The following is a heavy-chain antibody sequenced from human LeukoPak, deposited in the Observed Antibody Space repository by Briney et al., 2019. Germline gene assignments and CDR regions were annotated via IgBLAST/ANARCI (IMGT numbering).Heavy chain of an antibody. Sequence: SETLSLTCAGYGGSFTTYYWSWIRQPPGKGLEWIGEINLSGSTKHNPSLKSRVTLSVDTSKKQFSLKLRSVTAADTAVYYCARGRTYYLGSGTYYNTLDYWGQGSLVTVSS. CDR2: INLSGST. J-gene: IGHJ4*02. CDR3: ARGRTYYLGSGTYYNTLDY. D-gene: IGHD3-10*01. CDR1: GGSFTTYY. V-gene: IGHV4-34*01.